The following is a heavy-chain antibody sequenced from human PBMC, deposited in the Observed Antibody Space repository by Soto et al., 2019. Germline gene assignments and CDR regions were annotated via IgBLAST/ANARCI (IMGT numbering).Heavy chain of an antibody. J-gene: IGHJ4*02. Sequence: SETLSLTCAVSGGSISSGGYSWSWIRQPPGKGLEWIGYIYHSGSTYYNPSLKSRVTISVDRSKNQFSLKLSSVTAADTAVYYCARANGREQHFDYWGQGTLVTVSS. CDR3: ARANGREQHFDY. CDR2: IYHSGST. CDR1: GGSISSGGYS. D-gene: IGHD1-26*01. V-gene: IGHV4-30-2*01.